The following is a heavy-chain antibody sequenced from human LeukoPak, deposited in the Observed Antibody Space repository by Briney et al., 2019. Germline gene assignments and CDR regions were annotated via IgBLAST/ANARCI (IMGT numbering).Heavy chain of an antibody. CDR1: GYTFAFYG. J-gene: IGHJ3*02. V-gene: IGHV1-18*01. D-gene: IGHD3-22*01. CDR2: INTYNGDT. CDR3: ASLKNSYDSSGYLVTDAFDI. Sequence: ASVKVSCKASGYTFAFYGITWVRQASGQGLEWMGWINTYNGDTKYAQKFQGRVTMTTDTSTSTAYMELRSLRSDDTAVYYCASLKNSYDSSGYLVTDAFDIWGQGTMVTVSS.